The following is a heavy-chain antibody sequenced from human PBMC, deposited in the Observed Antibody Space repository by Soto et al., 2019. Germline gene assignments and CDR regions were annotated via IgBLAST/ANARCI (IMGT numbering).Heavy chain of an antibody. CDR3: AHMREYCSSTSCPQGGFDY. CDR2: IYWDDDK. CDR1: GFSLSTSGVG. V-gene: IGHV2-5*02. Sequence: QITLKESGPTLVKPTQTLTLTCTFSGFSLSTSGVGVGWIRQPPGKDLEWLALIYWDDDKRYSPSLKSRLTITKDTSKNQVVLTMTNMDPVDTATYYCAHMREYCSSTSCPQGGFDYWGQGTLVTVSS. J-gene: IGHJ4*02. D-gene: IGHD2-2*01.